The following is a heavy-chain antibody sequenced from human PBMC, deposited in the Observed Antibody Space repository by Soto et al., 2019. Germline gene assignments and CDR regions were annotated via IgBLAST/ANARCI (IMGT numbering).Heavy chain of an antibody. V-gene: IGHV1-58*01. CDR1: GFTFTSSA. CDR2: IVVGSGNT. J-gene: IGHJ4*02. D-gene: IGHD3-10*01. Sequence: SVKVYCKASGFTFTSSAVQWVRQARGQRLEWIGWIVVGSGNTNYAQKFQERVTITRDMSTSTAYMELSGLRSEDTAVYYCAAEMYYYGWVSYPDGGYWGQGTPVAVS. CDR3: AAEMYYYGWVSYPDGGY.